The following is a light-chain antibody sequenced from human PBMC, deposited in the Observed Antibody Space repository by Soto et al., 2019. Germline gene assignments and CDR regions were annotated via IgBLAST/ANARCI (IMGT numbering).Light chain of an antibody. V-gene: IGKV3-20*01. J-gene: IGKJ1*01. CDR1: QSVSSNF. CDR2: GAS. CDR3: QQYETSPRT. Sequence: IVMTQSPATLSVSPGERTTLSCRASQSVSSNFLDWYQQKPGQAPRLLIYGASSRATGIPDRFSGSGSGTDFTLTISRLEPEDFAVYYCQQYETSPRTFGQGTKVDIK.